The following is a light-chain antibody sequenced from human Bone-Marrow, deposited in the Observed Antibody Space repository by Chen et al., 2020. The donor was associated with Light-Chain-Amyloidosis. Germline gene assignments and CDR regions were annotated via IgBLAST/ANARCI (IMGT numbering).Light chain of an antibody. CDR1: SSDVGGDNH. V-gene: IGLV2-14*01. CDR3: SSDTITNTLV. Sequence: QSALTQPASVSGSPGQSIPLSCTGTSSDVGGDNHASWYQQHPDKAPKLMIYEVTNRPSWVPARFTGSKSDNTASLTISGLQTEDEADYFCSSDTITNTLVFGSGTRVTVL. J-gene: IGLJ1*01. CDR2: EVT.